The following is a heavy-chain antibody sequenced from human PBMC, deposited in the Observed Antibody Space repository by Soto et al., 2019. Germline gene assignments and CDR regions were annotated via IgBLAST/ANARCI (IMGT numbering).Heavy chain of an antibody. Sequence: GGSLRLSCAASGFTVSSNYMSWVRQAPGKGLEWVSVIYSGGSTYYADSVKGRFTISRHNSKNTLYLQMNSLRAEDTAVYYCARDTLNSYGQFFYMDVWGKGTTVTVSS. V-gene: IGHV3-53*04. CDR3: ARDTLNSYGQFFYMDV. J-gene: IGHJ6*03. D-gene: IGHD5-18*01. CDR2: IYSGGST. CDR1: GFTVSSNY.